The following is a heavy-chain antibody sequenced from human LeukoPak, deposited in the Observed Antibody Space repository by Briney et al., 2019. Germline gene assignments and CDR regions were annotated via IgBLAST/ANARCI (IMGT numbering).Heavy chain of an antibody. CDR2: IWYDGSNK. CDR1: GFTFSSYG. Sequence: GGSLRLSRAASGFTFSSYGMHWVRQAPGKGLEWVAVIWYDGSNKYYADSVKGRFTISRDNSKNTLYLQMNSLRAEDTAVYYCAREILYSYGYGPLDYWGQGTLVTVSS. V-gene: IGHV3-33*01. J-gene: IGHJ4*02. D-gene: IGHD5-18*01. CDR3: AREILYSYGYGPLDY.